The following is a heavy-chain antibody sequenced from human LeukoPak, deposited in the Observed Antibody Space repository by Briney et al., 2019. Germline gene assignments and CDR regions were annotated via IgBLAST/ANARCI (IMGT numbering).Heavy chain of an antibody. V-gene: IGHV4-59*08. CDR2: IYYSGST. Sequence: PSETLSLTCTVSGGSISSYYWSWIRQPPGKGLEWIGYIYYSGSTNYNPSLKSRGTISVDTSKNQFSLKLSSVTAADTAVYYCARLSAAYYGMDVWGQGTTVTVSS. CDR1: GGSISSYY. CDR3: ARLSAAYYGMDV. D-gene: IGHD6-13*01. J-gene: IGHJ6*02.